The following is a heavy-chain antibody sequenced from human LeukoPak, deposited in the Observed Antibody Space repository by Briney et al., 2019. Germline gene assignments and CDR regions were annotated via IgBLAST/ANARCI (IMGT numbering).Heavy chain of an antibody. D-gene: IGHD1-26*01. V-gene: IGHV3-21*01. Sequence: GGSLRLSCAASGFTFSSYSMNWVRQAPGRGLEWVSSISSSSSYIYYADSVKGRFTISRDNAKNSLYLQMNSLRAEDTAVYYCARDWVGIVGATRGDYWGQGTLVTVSS. CDR2: ISSSSSYI. CDR3: ARDWVGIVGATRGDY. CDR1: GFTFSSYS. J-gene: IGHJ4*02.